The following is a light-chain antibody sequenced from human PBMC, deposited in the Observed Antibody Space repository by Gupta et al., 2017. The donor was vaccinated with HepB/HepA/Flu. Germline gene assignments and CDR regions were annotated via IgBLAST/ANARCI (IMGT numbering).Light chain of an antibody. CDR2: GAS. J-gene: IGKJ4*01. V-gene: IGKV3-20*01. Sequence: EIVLTQSPATLSLSPGGRATLSCRASQIVSNNYLAWYQYKPGRAPRLLVYGASSRANGVPDRFSGSGSGTDFTLTSSRLEPEDFAVYYWQQYRRSPTFGGGTKVDIK. CDR1: QIVSNNY. CDR3: QQYRRSPT.